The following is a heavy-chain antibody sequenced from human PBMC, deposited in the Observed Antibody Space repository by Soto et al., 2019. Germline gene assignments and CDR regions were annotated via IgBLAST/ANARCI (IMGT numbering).Heavy chain of an antibody. CDR2: LSGSGGNT. CDR3: AKVRSGYYYGMDV. CDR1: GFTFRSYA. J-gene: IGHJ6*02. D-gene: IGHD2-15*01. V-gene: IGHV3-23*01. Sequence: GGSLRLSCAASGFTFRSYAMSWVRQAPGKGLEWVSGLSGSGGNTYYADSVKGRFTISRDNSKNTLYLQMNSLRAEDTAVYYCAKVRSGYYYGMDVWGQGTTVTVSS.